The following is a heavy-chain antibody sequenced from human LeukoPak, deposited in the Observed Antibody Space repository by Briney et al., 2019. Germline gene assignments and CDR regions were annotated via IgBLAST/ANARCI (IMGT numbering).Heavy chain of an antibody. J-gene: IGHJ4*02. CDR1: GGTFSSYA. V-gene: IGHV1-69*06. Sequence: SVKVPCKASGGTFSSYAISWVRQAPGQGLEWMGGIIPIFGTANYAQKFQGRVTITADKSTSTAYMELSSLRSEDTAVYYCARDLSGDVLTAPFDYWGQGTLVTVSS. CDR2: IIPIFGTA. D-gene: IGHD1-1*01. CDR3: ARDLSGDVLTAPFDY.